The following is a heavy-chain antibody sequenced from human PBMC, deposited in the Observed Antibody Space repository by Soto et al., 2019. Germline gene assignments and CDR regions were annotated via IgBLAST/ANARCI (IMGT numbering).Heavy chain of an antibody. CDR3: ARGASYIAALDY. V-gene: IGHV4-59*01. Sequence: QVQLQESGPGLVKPSETLSLTCTVSGGSISSYYWSWIRQPPGKGLEWIGYIYYSGSTNYNPSLKSRVTISVDTSKNQFSLKLSSVTAADTAVYYCARGASYIAALDYWGQGTLVTVSS. D-gene: IGHD6-6*01. CDR2: IYYSGST. CDR1: GGSISSYY. J-gene: IGHJ4*02.